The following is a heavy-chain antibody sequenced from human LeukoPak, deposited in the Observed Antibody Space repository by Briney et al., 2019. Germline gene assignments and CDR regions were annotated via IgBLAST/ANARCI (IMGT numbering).Heavy chain of an antibody. CDR2: INPNSGGT. V-gene: IGHV1-2*02. J-gene: IGHJ4*02. CDR1: GYTFTGYY. D-gene: IGHD3-3*01. Sequence: ASVKVSCKASGYTFTGYYMHWVRQAPGQGLEWMGWINPNSGGTNYAQKSQGRVTMTRDTSISTAYMELSRLRSDDTAVYYCARVPSITIFGMTFDYWGQGTLVTVPS. CDR3: ARVPSITIFGMTFDY.